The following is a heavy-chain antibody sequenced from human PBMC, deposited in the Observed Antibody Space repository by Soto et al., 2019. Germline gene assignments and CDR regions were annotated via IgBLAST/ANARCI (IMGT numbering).Heavy chain of an antibody. Sequence: GGSLRLSCAASGFTFSSYSINWVRQAPGKGLEWVSSISRSAGNTYYADSVKGRFTISRDNAENSMYLQMNSLRAEDTAVYYCARDQVPGLDAFDIWGQGTMVTVSS. CDR1: GFTFSSYS. CDR2: ISRSAGNT. CDR3: ARDQVPGLDAFDI. J-gene: IGHJ3*02. V-gene: IGHV3-21*01.